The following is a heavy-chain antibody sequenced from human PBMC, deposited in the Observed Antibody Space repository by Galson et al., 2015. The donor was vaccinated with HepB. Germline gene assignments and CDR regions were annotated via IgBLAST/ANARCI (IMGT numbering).Heavy chain of an antibody. CDR1: GFTVSSNY. J-gene: IGHJ4*02. D-gene: IGHD2-15*01. CDR3: AKGPLQDIVVDPAPGHSYFDF. V-gene: IGHV3-23*01. CDR2: ISGSGGST. Sequence: SLRLSCAASGFTVSSNYMNWVRQAPGKGLEWVSGISGSGGSTYYAESVKGRFTISRDNSKDTVYLQMNSLRAEDTAVYSCAKGPLQDIVVDPAPGHSYFDFWGQGARITVS.